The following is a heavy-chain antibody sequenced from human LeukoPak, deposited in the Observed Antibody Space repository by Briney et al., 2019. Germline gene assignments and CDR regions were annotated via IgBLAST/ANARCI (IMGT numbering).Heavy chain of an antibody. Sequence: PGGSLRLSCAASGFNFNYYTMNWVRQAPGKGLEWVSSISSSSTSIYYADSLKGRLTISRDNAKNSLYLQINSLRAEDTAVYYCARRKNSGLPGGFYYYYMDVWGKGTTVTVSS. CDR2: ISSSSTSI. CDR1: GFNFNYYT. CDR3: ARRKNSGLPGGFYYYYMDV. D-gene: IGHD3-10*01. V-gene: IGHV3-21*01. J-gene: IGHJ6*03.